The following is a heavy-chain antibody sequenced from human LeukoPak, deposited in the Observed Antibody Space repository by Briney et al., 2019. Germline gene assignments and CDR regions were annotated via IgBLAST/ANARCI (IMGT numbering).Heavy chain of an antibody. CDR3: ARDLEGPMIVDL. V-gene: IGHV3-11*01. CDR2: ISSSGSTI. Sequence: GSLRLSCASSGFTFSDYYMSWIRQAPGKGLEWVSYISSSGSTIYYADSVKGRFTISRDNAKNSLYLQMNSLRAEDTAVYYCARDLEGPMIVDLWGQGTLVTVSS. J-gene: IGHJ5*02. D-gene: IGHD3-22*01. CDR1: GFTFSDYY.